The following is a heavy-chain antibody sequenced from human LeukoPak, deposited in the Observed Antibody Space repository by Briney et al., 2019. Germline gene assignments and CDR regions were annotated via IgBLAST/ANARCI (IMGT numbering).Heavy chain of an antibody. CDR3: AGLVGRYSSGLYYYYFDY. D-gene: IGHD3-22*01. CDR2: MYLSGTT. V-gene: IGHV4-4*02. J-gene: IGHJ4*02. Sequence: SETLSLTCAVSGGSISSSNWWSWVRQPPGKGLEWIGEMYLSGTTHSNPSVKSRVTISIDKSKNQFFLNLSSVTAADTAVYYCAGLVGRYSSGLYYYYFDYWGQGTLVTVSS. CDR1: GGSISSSNW.